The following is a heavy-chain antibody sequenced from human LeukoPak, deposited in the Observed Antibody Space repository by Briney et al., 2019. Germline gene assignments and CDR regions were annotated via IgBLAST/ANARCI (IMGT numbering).Heavy chain of an antibody. D-gene: IGHD2-8*01. Sequence: GGSLRLSCAASRFTFSSYGMHWVRQAPGKGLEWVAYIQYDGSNEQYADSVRGRFSISRDSSKNILYLQMNSLRAEDTAVYYCAKDRCSNGVGCYYYYMDVWGKGTTVTISS. CDR2: IQYDGSNE. J-gene: IGHJ6*03. V-gene: IGHV3-30*02. CDR3: AKDRCSNGVGCYYYYMDV. CDR1: RFTFSSYG.